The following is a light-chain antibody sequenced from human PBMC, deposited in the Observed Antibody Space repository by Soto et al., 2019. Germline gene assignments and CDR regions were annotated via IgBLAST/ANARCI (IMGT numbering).Light chain of an antibody. Sequence: EIVLTQSPGTLSLSPGERATLSCRASQSVSSNYLAWYQQKPGQAPRLLIYGASSRATGIPDRFSGSGSGNDFTLTISRLEPEDFAVYYCQQYGGSPRVTFGGGTKVEIK. CDR2: GAS. CDR1: QSVSSNY. V-gene: IGKV3-20*01. J-gene: IGKJ4*01. CDR3: QQYGGSPRVT.